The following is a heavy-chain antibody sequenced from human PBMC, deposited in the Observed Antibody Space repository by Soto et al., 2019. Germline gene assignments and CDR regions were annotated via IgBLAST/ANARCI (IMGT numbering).Heavy chain of an antibody. CDR3: ARDRGIYALDY. CDR1: GYTFTSYG. CDR2: ISANNGKT. Sequence: QVQLVQSGAEVKKPGASVKVSCKASGYTFTSYGISWVRQAPGQGLEWMGWISANNGKTNYAQKLQGRVTMTTDTSTRTADRELRRRTSDDTAGYYCARDRGIYALDYWGQGTLVTVSS. J-gene: IGHJ4*02. V-gene: IGHV1-18*01. D-gene: IGHD3-10*01.